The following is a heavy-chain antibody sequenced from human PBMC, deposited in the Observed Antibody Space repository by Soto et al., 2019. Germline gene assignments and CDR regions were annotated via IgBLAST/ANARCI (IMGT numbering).Heavy chain of an antibody. V-gene: IGHV4-39*01. J-gene: IGHJ3*02. CDR3: ARHDLHDAFDI. D-gene: IGHD2-21*01. Sequence: QLQLQESGPGLVKPSETLSLTCTVSGGSISSSSYYWGWIRQPPGKGLEWIGSIYYSGSTYYNPSLKSRVTISVDTSKNQFSLKLSSVTAADTAVYYCARHDLHDAFDIWGQGTMVTVSS. CDR2: IYYSGST. CDR1: GGSISSSSYY.